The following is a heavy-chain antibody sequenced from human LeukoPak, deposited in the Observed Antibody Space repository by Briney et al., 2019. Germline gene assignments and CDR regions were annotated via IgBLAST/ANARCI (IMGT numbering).Heavy chain of an antibody. Sequence: ASVKVSCKVSGYTLTELSMHWVRQAPGKGLEWMGGFDPEDGETIYAQKFQGRVTMTEDTSTDTAYMELSSLRSEDTAVYYCATSTFYDALKPYYFDYWGQGNPGHRLL. CDR2: FDPEDGET. V-gene: IGHV1-24*01. CDR3: ATSTFYDALKPYYFDY. J-gene: IGHJ4*02. CDR1: GYTLTELS. D-gene: IGHD3-3*01.